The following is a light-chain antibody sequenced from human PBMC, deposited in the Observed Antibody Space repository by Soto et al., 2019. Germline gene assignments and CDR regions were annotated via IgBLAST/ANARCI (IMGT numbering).Light chain of an antibody. CDR3: QQYNSYSPWT. J-gene: IGKJ1*01. CDR1: QSISSW. V-gene: IGKV1-5*01. Sequence: DIQMTQSPSTLSASVGDRVTITCRASQSISSWLAWYQQKPGKAPKLLIYDASSLESGVPSRFSGSESGTAFTLTISSLQTDDFATYYCQQYNSYSPWTFGQGTKVEIK. CDR2: DAS.